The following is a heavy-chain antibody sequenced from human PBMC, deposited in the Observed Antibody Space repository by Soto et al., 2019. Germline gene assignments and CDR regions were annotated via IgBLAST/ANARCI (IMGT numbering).Heavy chain of an antibody. V-gene: IGHV3-73*01. CDR2: IRSKANIYAT. CDR1: GFTFSGSA. D-gene: IGHD3-16*02. Sequence: ESGGGLVQPGGSLKLSCAASGFTFSGSAMHWVRQASGKGLEWVGRIRSKANIYATAYAASMKGRFTISRDDSKNTAYLQMNSLKTEDTAVYYCTRLEVGELSSSEYFQHWGQGTLVTVSS. CDR3: TRLEVGELSSSEYFQH. J-gene: IGHJ1*01.